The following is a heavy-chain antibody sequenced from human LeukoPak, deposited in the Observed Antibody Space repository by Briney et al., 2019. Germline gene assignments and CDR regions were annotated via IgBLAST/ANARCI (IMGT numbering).Heavy chain of an antibody. CDR2: VNSDGSST. Sequence: PGGSLRLSCVASGFTFSSHWMHWVRRAPGKGLVWVSRVNSDGSSTRYADSVQGRFTISRDNAKNTLYLQMNSLRAGDTAVYYRARGGSPPEALGDAFDIWGQGTMVTVSS. V-gene: IGHV3-74*01. CDR3: ARGGSPPEALGDAFDI. J-gene: IGHJ3*02. CDR1: GFTFSSHW. D-gene: IGHD1-26*01.